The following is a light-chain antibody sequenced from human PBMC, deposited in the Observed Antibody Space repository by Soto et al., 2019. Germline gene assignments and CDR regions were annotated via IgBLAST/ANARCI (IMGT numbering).Light chain of an antibody. Sequence: DIQMTQSPSSLSASVGDRVTITCQASQDISNCLNWYQQKPGKAPKLLIYEASNLQTGVPSRFSGSGSGTEFTLTISSLQPDDSATYYCQQYNDNWTFGQGTKV. CDR3: QQYNDNWT. CDR2: EAS. J-gene: IGKJ1*01. CDR1: QDISNC. V-gene: IGKV1-5*01.